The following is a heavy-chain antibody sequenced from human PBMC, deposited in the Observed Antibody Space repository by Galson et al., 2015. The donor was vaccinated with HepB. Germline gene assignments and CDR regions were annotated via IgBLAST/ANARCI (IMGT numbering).Heavy chain of an antibody. CDR1: GLTFSDHQ. Sequence: SLRLSCAASGLTFSDHQMDWVRQAPGKGLEWVGRSRSKANSYTTEYAASVKGRFTISRDESKNSLFLQMNSLKIEDTAVYYCAKGGYNYGYLDYYYNGLDVWGQGTTVTVSS. CDR3: AKGGYNYGYLDYYYNGLDV. J-gene: IGHJ6*02. CDR2: SRSKANSYTT. V-gene: IGHV3-72*01. D-gene: IGHD5-18*01.